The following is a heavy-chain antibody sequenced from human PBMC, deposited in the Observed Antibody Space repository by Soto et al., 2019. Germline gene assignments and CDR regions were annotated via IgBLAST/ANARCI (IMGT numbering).Heavy chain of an antibody. Sequence: EVQLLESGGGLVQPGGSLRLSCVGSGFFFSSYTMTWVRQAPGKGLEWVSSFSATSENTYYADSVRGRFTISRDNSKNTLLLQMHSLTAEDTAMYYCAKARHQQWVRLPFDYWGQGILVIVSS. CDR3: AKARHQQWVRLPFDY. J-gene: IGHJ4*02. D-gene: IGHD6-19*01. V-gene: IGHV3-23*01. CDR2: FSATSENT. CDR1: GFFFSSYT.